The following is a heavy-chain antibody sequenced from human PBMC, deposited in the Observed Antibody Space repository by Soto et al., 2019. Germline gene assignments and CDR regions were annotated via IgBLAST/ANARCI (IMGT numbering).Heavy chain of an antibody. CDR1: GFIFSIFA. J-gene: IGHJ4*02. Sequence: PGGSLRLSCAASGFIFSIFAMSWVRQSPGKGLEWVSTISGSGGSTYYADAVKGRFTISRDNSMGTLYLQMKSLRVEDTAIYYCAKEVSLGSTVDLGYWGQGTLVTVSS. CDR2: ISGSGGST. V-gene: IGHV3-23*01. CDR3: AKEVSLGSTVDLGY. D-gene: IGHD7-27*01.